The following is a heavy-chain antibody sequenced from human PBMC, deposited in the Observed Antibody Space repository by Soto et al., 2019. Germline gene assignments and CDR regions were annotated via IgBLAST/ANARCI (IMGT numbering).Heavy chain of an antibody. V-gene: IGHV4-59*01. CDR1: GDSITSSY. J-gene: IGHJ4*02. CDR2: IFYTGIT. D-gene: IGHD5-12*01. Sequence: QVQLQQSGPGLLKPSETLSLTCTVSGDSITSSYWSWFRQPPGKGLEYVGFIFYTGITSYNPSLKSRATISMDTSTNQFSLTLTSVTAADTAVYYCAKGAGRDGYNTARGQGTLVTVS. CDR3: AKGAGRDGYNTA.